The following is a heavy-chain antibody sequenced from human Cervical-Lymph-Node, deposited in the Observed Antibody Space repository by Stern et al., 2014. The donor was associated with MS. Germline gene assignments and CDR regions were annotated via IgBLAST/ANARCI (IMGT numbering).Heavy chain of an antibody. D-gene: IGHD3-16*01. CDR2: INRDGSST. CDR3: VRDNYGTDY. Sequence: EVQLVESGGDLVQPGGSLRLSCAASGFTFSSYWMQWVRQAPGKGLVWVSHINRDGSSTTYADSVKGRFTTSRDNAKNTLYLQMDDLRAEDTAVYFCVRDNYGTDYWGQGTLVTVSS. CDR1: GFTFSSYW. V-gene: IGHV3-74*03. J-gene: IGHJ4*02.